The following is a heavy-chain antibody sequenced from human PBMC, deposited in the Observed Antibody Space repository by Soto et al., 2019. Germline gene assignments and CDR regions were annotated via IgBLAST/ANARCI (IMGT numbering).Heavy chain of an antibody. D-gene: IGHD7-27*01. V-gene: IGHV1-69*01. CDR3: ATDVVRSTGGDS. CDR2: IIPIVSKT. J-gene: IGHJ4*02. CDR1: GGTFTTSS. Sequence: QVQLVQSGAQVKELGSSVKVSCKTSGGTFTTSSFVWLRQGPGQGLEWMGGIIPIVSKTNFAPKFQCSVTFTADEYPRTVYMDLSSLRSEDTAIYYCATDVVRSTGGDSWGQGTLVTVSS.